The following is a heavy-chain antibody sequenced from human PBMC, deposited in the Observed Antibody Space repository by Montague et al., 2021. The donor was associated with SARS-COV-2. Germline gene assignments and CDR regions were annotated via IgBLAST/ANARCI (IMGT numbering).Heavy chain of an antibody. Sequence: PALVKPTQTLTLTCTFSGFSLRTNGVGVSWIRQPPGKALEWLVLIYWDDDKRYSSSLKTRLTITKDTSKNQVFLTVTHMDPVDTATYYCAHRTRWELIRREYFQHWGQGTLVTVSS. J-gene: IGHJ1*01. CDR3: AHRTRWELIRREYFQH. V-gene: IGHV2-5*02. CDR2: IYWDDDK. D-gene: IGHD1-26*01. CDR1: GFSLRTNGVG.